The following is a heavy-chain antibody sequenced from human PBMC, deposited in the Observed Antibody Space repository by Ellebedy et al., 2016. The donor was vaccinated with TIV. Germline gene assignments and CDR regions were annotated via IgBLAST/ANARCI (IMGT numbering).Heavy chain of an antibody. D-gene: IGHD3-22*01. J-gene: IGHJ6*03. CDR2: ISHDGTNK. Sequence: GESLKISXAASGFTFSSFAMHWVRQAPGKGLEWVAVISHDGTNKFYADSVQGRFTFSRDNSKNMVYLQMSSLRVEDTGVYYCVRVESSGYSYFMDVWGIGTTVSVSS. CDR3: VRVESSGYSYFMDV. V-gene: IGHV3-30-3*01. CDR1: GFTFSSFA.